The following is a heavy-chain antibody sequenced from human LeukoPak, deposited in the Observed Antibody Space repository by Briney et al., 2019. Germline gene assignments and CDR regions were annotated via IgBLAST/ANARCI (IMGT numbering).Heavy chain of an antibody. CDR2: ISFSSTTI. CDR1: GFTFSSYS. D-gene: IGHD3-22*01. V-gene: IGHV3-48*01. J-gene: IGHJ4*02. CDR3: ARASYDNSGYYSGAGARADY. Sequence: GGSLRLSCAASGFTFSSYSMNWGRQAPGKGLEWISYISFSSTTIYYAGSVQGRFTISRDNAKNSLYLQMNSLRAEDTAVYYCARASYDNSGYYSGAGARADYWGQGTLVTVSS.